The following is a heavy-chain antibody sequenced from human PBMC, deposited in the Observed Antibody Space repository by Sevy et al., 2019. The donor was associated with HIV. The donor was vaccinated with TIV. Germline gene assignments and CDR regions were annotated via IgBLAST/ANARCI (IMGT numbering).Heavy chain of an antibody. J-gene: IGHJ4*02. CDR3: ATTKDYYDSSGSPFDY. CDR2: FDPEDGET. CDR1: GSTLTKLS. V-gene: IGHV1-24*01. Sequence: ASVKVSCKVSGSTLTKLSMHWVRQVPGKGLKWMVSFDPEDGETIYARKFQGRVTMTEDTSTDTAYMVLSSLRSEDTAVYYCATTKDYYDSSGSPFDYWGQGTLVTVSS. D-gene: IGHD3-22*01.